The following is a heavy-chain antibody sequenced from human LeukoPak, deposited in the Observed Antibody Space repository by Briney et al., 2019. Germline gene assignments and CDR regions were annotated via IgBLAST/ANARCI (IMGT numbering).Heavy chain of an antibody. D-gene: IGHD3-16*01. J-gene: IGHJ2*01. CDR3: ARDGGGFPYWYFDL. Sequence: SVKVSCKASGGTFSSYAISWVRQAPGQGLEWMGGIIPIFGTANYAQKFQGRVTITADESTSTAYMELSSLRSEDTAVYYCARDGGGFPYWYFDLWGRGTLVTVSS. CDR2: IIPIFGTA. CDR1: GGTFSSYA. V-gene: IGHV1-69*13.